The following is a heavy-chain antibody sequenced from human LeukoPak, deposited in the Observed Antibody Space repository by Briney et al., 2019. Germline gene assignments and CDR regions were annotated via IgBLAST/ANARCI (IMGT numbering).Heavy chain of an antibody. V-gene: IGHV3-30*18. CDR1: GFTFNSFR. CDR2: ISFDGSNK. J-gene: IGHJ4*02. D-gene: IGHD4-11*01. Sequence: GGSLRLSCAASGFTFNSFRMHWVRQAPGKGLEWVAVISFDGSNKYFAASVKGRFSISRDNYKNTLYVHMQRLRGEHTAVYYFAKDFHTVATFDYWGQGTMVTVSS. CDR3: AKDFHTVATFDY.